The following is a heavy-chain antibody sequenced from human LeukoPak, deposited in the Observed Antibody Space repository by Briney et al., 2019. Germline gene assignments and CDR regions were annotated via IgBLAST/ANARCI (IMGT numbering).Heavy chain of an antibody. CDR1: GGSIRSYY. V-gene: IGHV4-59*01. Sequence: SETLSLTCTVSGGSIRSYYWSWIRQLPGKGLEWIGYISYSGSTDYNPSLKSRVTISLDTSKNQFSLRLSSVTAADTAVYYCARETRLHSGSYSNDAFDIWGQGTMVTVSS. J-gene: IGHJ3*02. D-gene: IGHD1-26*01. CDR2: ISYSGST. CDR3: ARETRLHSGSYSNDAFDI.